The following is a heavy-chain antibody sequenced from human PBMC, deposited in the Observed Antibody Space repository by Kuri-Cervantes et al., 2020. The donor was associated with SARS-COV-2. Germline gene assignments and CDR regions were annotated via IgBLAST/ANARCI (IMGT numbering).Heavy chain of an antibody. V-gene: IGHV3-69-1*01. D-gene: IGHD2-15*01. Sequence: GESLKISCAASGFTVSSNYMSWVRQAPGKGLEWVSSISSSSYIYYADSVKGRFTISRDNAKNSLYLQMNSLRAEDTAVYYCAKDQHGIVVVVAAIDYWGQGTLVTVSS. CDR3: AKDQHGIVVVVAAIDY. CDR2: ISSSSYI. CDR1: GFTVSSNY. J-gene: IGHJ4*02.